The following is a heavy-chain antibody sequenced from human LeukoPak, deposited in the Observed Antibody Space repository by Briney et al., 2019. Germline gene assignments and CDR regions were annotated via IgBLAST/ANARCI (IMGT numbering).Heavy chain of an antibody. J-gene: IGHJ4*02. CDR3: ARGSHSGYDYINY. Sequence: GGSLRLSCAASGFTFSNYAMNWVRQAPGKGLEWVAVISYDGSNNYYADSVKGRFTISRDSSQNTLYLQMNSLRPEDTAVYYCARGSHSGYDYINYWGQGTLVTVSS. CDR2: ISYDGSNN. D-gene: IGHD5-12*01. V-gene: IGHV3-30-3*01. CDR1: GFTFSNYA.